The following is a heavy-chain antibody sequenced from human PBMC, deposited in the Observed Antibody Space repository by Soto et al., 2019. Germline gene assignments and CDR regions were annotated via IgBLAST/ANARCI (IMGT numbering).Heavy chain of an antibody. Sequence: GGSLRLSCAASGFTFDDYAMHWVRQAPGKGLEWVSGISWNSGSIGYADSVKGRFTISRDNAKNSLYLQMNSLRAEDTALYYCAKDKGAAAAGRMDVWGQGTTVTVSS. J-gene: IGHJ6*02. CDR1: GFTFDDYA. CDR3: AKDKGAAAAGRMDV. CDR2: ISWNSGSI. D-gene: IGHD6-13*01. V-gene: IGHV3-9*01.